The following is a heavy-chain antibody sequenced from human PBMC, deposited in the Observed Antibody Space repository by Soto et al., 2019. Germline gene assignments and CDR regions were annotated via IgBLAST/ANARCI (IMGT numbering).Heavy chain of an antibody. J-gene: IGHJ4*02. Sequence: GGSLRLSCAASGFTFSSYGMHWVRQAPGKGLEWVAVISYDGSNKYYADSVKGRFTISRDNSKNTLYLQMNSLRAEDTAVYYCAKGLVVVPAAISRYDFWSGYYEVFDYWGQGTLVTVSS. D-gene: IGHD3-3*01. V-gene: IGHV3-30*18. CDR2: ISYDGSNK. CDR1: GFTFSSYG. CDR3: AKGLVVVPAAISRYDFWSGYYEVFDY.